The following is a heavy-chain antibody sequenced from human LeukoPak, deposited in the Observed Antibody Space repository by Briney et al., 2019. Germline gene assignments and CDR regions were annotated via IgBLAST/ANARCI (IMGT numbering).Heavy chain of an antibody. CDR3: ARTRYYYNSRSYGAPYYFDY. CDR1: GGSISSGSFY. V-gene: IGHV4-39*01. D-gene: IGHD3-10*01. CDR2: ISYSGST. J-gene: IGHJ4*02. Sequence: PSETLSLTCNVSGGSISSGSFYWGWIRQPPGKGLEWIGSISYSGSTYYNPSLKSRVTVSVDTSKNQFSLKLSSVTAADTAVYYCARTRYYYNSRSYGAPYYFDYWGQGTLVTVSS.